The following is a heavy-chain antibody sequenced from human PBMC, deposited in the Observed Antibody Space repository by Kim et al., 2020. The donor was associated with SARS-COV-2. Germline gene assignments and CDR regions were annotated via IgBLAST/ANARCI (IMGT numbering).Heavy chain of an antibody. CDR1: GYTFTSYG. D-gene: IGHD3-22*01. CDR3: ARSGRYDSSGYSLFDY. Sequence: ASVKVSCKASGYTFTSYGISWVRQAPGQGLEWMGWISAYNGNTNYAQKLQGRVTMTTDTSTSTAYMELRSLRSDDTAVYYCARSGRYDSSGYSLFDYWGQGTLVTVSS. J-gene: IGHJ4*02. V-gene: IGHV1-18*01. CDR2: ISAYNGNT.